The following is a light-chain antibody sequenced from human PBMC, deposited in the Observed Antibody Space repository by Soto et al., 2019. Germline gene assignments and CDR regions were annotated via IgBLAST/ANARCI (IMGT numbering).Light chain of an antibody. CDR3: QQYGSSPLT. CDR1: QSVSSTY. V-gene: IGKV3-20*01. CDR2: GAS. Sequence: EIVLTQSPGTLSLSPGERATLSCRASQSVSSTYLGWYQQKPGQDPRLLIYGASIRATGIPDRFSGGGSGTDFTLTISRLEPEDLAVYYCQQYGSSPLTFGGGTKVEIK. J-gene: IGKJ4*01.